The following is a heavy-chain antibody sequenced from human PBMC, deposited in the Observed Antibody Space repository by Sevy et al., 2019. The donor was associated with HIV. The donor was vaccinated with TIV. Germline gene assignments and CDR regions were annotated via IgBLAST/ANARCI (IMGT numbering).Heavy chain of an antibody. Sequence: GGSLRLSCAASGFTFSSYWMHWVRQAPGKGLVWVSRINSDGSSTSYADSVKGRFTISRDNAKNRLYLQMNSLRAEDTAVYYCARDMMGGVIFSGMDVWGQGTTVTVSS. D-gene: IGHD3-10*01. J-gene: IGHJ6*02. CDR2: INSDGSST. CDR1: GFTFSSYW. V-gene: IGHV3-74*01. CDR3: ARDMMGGVIFSGMDV.